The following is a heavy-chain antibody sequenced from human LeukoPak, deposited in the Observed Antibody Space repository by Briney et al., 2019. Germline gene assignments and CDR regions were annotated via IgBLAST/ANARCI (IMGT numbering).Heavy chain of an antibody. CDR1: GFTFSDYY. CDR2: ISSSGSTI. CDR3: ARDHPSGIAAAGTAVPGLDY. V-gene: IGHV3-11*01. J-gene: IGHJ4*02. Sequence: GGSLRLSCAASGFTFSDYYMSWIRQAPGKGLEWVSYISSSGSTIYYADSVKGRFTISRDNAKNSLYLQMNSLRAEDTAVYYCARDHPSGIAAAGTAVPGLDYWGQGTLVTVSS. D-gene: IGHD6-13*01.